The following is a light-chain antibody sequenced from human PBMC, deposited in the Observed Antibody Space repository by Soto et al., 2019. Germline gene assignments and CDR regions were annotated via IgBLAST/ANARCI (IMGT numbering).Light chain of an antibody. CDR3: QHYDNYPVN. CDR1: QSIGIW. V-gene: IGKV1-5*03. J-gene: IGKJ2*01. Sequence: DIQMTQSPSTLSASVGDRVTITCRASQSIGIWLAWYQQKTGKAPKLLIYTASTLGSGVPSRFSGSGSGTEFTLTISSLQPDDCATYYCQHYDNYPVNFGHGTKLEIK. CDR2: TAS.